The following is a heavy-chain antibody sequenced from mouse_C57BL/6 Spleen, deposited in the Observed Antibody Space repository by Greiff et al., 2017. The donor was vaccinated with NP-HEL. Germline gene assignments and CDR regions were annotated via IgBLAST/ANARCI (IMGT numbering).Heavy chain of an antibody. J-gene: IGHJ1*03. D-gene: IGHD2-4*01. CDR2: ISSGGDYI. CDR3: TRGDDYDDGWYFDV. Sequence: EVKLVESGEGLVKPGGSLKLSCAASGFTFSSYAMSWVRQTPEKRLEWVAYISSGGDYIYYVDTVKGRFTISRDNARNTLYLQMSSLKSEDTAMYYCTRGDDYDDGWYFDVWGTGTTVTVSS. V-gene: IGHV5-9-1*02. CDR1: GFTFSSYA.